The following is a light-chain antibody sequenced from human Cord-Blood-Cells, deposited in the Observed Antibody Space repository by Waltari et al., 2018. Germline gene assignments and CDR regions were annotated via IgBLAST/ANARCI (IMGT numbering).Light chain of an antibody. J-gene: IGKJ3*01. CDR3: QQRSNWPPIFT. V-gene: IGKV3-11*01. Sequence: IVLTQSPATLSLSPGERATLPSRASQSVSSYLAWYQQKPGQAPRLLIYDASNRATGIPARFSGSGSGTDFTLTISSLEPEDFAVYYCQQRSNWPPIFTFGPGTKVDIK. CDR1: QSVSSY. CDR2: DAS.